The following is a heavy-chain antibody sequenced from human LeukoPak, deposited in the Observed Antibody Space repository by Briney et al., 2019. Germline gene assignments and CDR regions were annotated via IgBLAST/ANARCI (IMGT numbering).Heavy chain of an antibody. V-gene: IGHV3-48*03. CDR1: GFTFSSYE. CDR2: MSSNGSTI. Sequence: GGSLRLSCTASGFTFSSYEINWVRQAPGQGLEWLSYMSSNGSTIYYADSLQGRFTIARDNANNTLYLQMNSLGAEDMALYYCAREGGGIRVRGGILDYWGQGALVTVSS. CDR3: AREGGGIRVRGGILDY. J-gene: IGHJ4*02. D-gene: IGHD3-10*01.